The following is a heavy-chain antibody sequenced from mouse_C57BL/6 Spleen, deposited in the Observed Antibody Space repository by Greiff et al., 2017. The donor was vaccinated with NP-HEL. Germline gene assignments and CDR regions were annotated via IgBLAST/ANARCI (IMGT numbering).Heavy chain of an antibody. CDR3: TSCYGSSYPFAY. CDR1: GFNIKDYY. V-gene: IGHV14-1*01. Sequence: EVQLQQSGAELVRPGASVKLSCTASGFNIKDYYMHWVKQRPEQGLEWIGRIDPEGGDTEYAQKFKGKATLTADTSSSTAYLQLSSLTSEDTAVYYCTSCYGSSYPFAYWGQGTMVTVSA. J-gene: IGHJ3*01. D-gene: IGHD1-1*01. CDR2: IDPEGGDT.